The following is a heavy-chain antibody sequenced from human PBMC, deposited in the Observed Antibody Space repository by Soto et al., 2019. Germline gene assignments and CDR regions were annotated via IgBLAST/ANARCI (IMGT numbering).Heavy chain of an antibody. J-gene: IGHJ4*02. Sequence: GGFLRLSCAASGFTFSSYTMNWVRQAPGKGLEWVSFISSSSNYIYYADSVKGRFTISRDDAEKSLYLQMNSLRAEDTAVYYCARADSSGYYPGFFDYWGQGTLVTVSS. CDR3: ARADSSGYYPGFFDY. CDR2: ISSSSNYI. V-gene: IGHV3-21*01. D-gene: IGHD3-22*01. CDR1: GFTFSSYT.